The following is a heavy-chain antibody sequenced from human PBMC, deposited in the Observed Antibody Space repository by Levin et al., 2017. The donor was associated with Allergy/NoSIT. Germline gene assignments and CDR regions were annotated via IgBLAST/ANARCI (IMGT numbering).Heavy chain of an antibody. CDR1: GGSISSYY. CDR2: IYTSGST. D-gene: IGHD6-13*01. CDR3: ARTQPFIAAAGTGAFDI. J-gene: IGHJ3*02. Sequence: SETLSLTCTVSGGSISSYYWSWIRQPAGKGLEWIGRIYTSGSTNYNPSLKSRVTMSVDTSKNQFSLKLSSVTAADTAVYYCARTQPFIAAAGTGAFDIWGQGTMVTVSS. V-gene: IGHV4-4*07.